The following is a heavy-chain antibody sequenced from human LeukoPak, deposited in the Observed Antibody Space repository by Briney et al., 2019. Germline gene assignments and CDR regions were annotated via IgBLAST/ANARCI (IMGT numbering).Heavy chain of an antibody. D-gene: IGHD2-21*01. CDR3: ARGLRGDLDY. V-gene: IGHV4-31*03. Sequence: ASETLSLTCTVSGGSISSGGYYWSWIRQHPGKGLEWIGYIYYSGSTYYNPSLKSRVTISVDTSKNQFSLKLSSVTAADTAVYYCARGLRGDLDYWGQGTLVTVSS. CDR1: GGSISSGGYY. J-gene: IGHJ4*02. CDR2: IYYSGST.